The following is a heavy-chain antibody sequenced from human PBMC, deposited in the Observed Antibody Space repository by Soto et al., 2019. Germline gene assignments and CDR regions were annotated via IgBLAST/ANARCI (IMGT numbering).Heavy chain of an antibody. D-gene: IGHD3-10*01. CDR1: GFILSSYG. J-gene: IGHJ5*02. CDR2: ISYDGSNK. V-gene: IGHV3-30*18. Sequence: HPGGSLRLSCAASGFILSSYGMHWVRQAPGKGLEWVAVISYDGSNKYYADSVKGRFTISRDISKNTLYLQMNSLRAEDTAVYYCAKDLLLFGELCPWFDTWGQGSLVTVSS. CDR3: AKDLLLFGELCPWFDT.